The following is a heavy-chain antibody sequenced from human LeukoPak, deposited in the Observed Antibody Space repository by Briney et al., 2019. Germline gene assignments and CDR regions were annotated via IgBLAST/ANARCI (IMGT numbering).Heavy chain of an antibody. CDR3: ARESHQFRYAFDI. V-gene: IGHV3-30*02. CDR1: GFTFSSYG. J-gene: IGHJ3*02. D-gene: IGHD2-2*01. CDR2: IRYDGSNK. Sequence: GGSLRLSCAASGFTFSSYGMHWVRQAPGKGLEWVAFIRYDGSNKYYADSVKGRFTISRDNAKNTLYLQMNSLRAEDTAVYYCARESHQFRYAFDIWGQGTMVTVSS.